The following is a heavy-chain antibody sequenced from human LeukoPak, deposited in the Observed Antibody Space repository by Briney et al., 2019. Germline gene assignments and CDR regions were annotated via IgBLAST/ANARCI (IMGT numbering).Heavy chain of an antibody. V-gene: IGHV4-4*07. CDR3: ARVLDRGRTFDY. CDR1: GGSISSYY. Sequence: SETLSLTCTVSGGSISSYYWSWIRQPAGKGLEWIGHISTSGTTNYNPSLKSRVTMSVDTSREQFSLKVTSVTAADTAVYYCARVLDRGRTFDYWGQGTLVTVSS. J-gene: IGHJ4*02. D-gene: IGHD1-1*01. CDR2: ISTSGTT.